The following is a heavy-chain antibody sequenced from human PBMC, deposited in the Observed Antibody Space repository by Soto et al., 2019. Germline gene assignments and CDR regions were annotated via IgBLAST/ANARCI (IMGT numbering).Heavy chain of an antibody. CDR3: ARPLSSDHKAAFDI. CDR1: GGSISSGDYY. D-gene: IGHD3-22*01. J-gene: IGHJ3*02. Sequence: PSETLSLTCTVPGGSISSGDYYWSGIRQPQGKGLEWTGYIYYSGSTYYHPSLKSRVTISGDTSKNQFSLKLSSVTAADTAVYYCARPLSSDHKAAFDIWGQGTMVTVSS. CDR2: IYYSGST. V-gene: IGHV4-30-4*02.